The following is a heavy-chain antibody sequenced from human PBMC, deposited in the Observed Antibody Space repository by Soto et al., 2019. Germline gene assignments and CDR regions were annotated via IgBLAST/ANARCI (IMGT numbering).Heavy chain of an antibody. CDR1: GVTFINYA. J-gene: IGHJ4*01. CDR2: ISGSGGST. D-gene: IGHD6-19*01. CDR3: AKENAAVAGGGGY. Sequence: GGSLRVPWAASGVTFINYAIRWVRQAPGKGLEWVSAISGSGGSTYYADSVKGRFTISRDNSKNTLYLQMNSLRAEDTAVYYCAKENAAVAGGGGYWRHGTLDIVSS. V-gene: IGHV3-23*01.